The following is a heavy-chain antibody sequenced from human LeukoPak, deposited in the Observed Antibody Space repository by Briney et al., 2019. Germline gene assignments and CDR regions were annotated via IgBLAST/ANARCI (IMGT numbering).Heavy chain of an antibody. CDR3: ARGSGIVGAHFDY. CDR1: GGSISSYY. V-gene: IGHV4-59*01. CDR2: IYYSGST. Sequence: SETLSLTCTVSGGSISSYYWSWIRQPPGKGLEWIGYIYYSGSTNYNPSLKSRVTISVDTSKNQFSLKLSSVTAADTAVYYCARGSGIVGAHFDYWGQGTLVTVSS. J-gene: IGHJ4*02. D-gene: IGHD1-26*01.